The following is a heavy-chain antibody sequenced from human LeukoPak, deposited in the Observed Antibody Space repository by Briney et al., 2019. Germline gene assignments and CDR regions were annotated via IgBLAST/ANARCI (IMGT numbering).Heavy chain of an antibody. D-gene: IGHD5-18*01. Sequence: SETLSLTCTVSGGSISSGSYYWSWIRQPAGKGLEWIGRIYTSGSTNYNPSLKSRVTTSVDTSKNQFSLKLSSVTAADTAVYYCARYSYGPEFDYWGQGTLVTVSS. V-gene: IGHV4-61*02. CDR1: GGSISSGSYY. CDR3: ARYSYGPEFDY. J-gene: IGHJ4*02. CDR2: IYTSGST.